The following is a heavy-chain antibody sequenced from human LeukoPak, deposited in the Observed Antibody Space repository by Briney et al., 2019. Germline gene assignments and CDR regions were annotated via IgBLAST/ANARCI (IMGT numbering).Heavy chain of an antibody. CDR1: GFTFSSYV. Sequence: PGGSLRLSCAASGFTFSSYVMNWVRQAPGKGLEWVSGISGSGGSTYYADSVKGRFTISRDNSKNTLYLQMNSLRAEDTAVYYCAKAHSSSWYYFDYWGQGTLVTVSS. V-gene: IGHV3-23*01. CDR3: AKAHSSSWYYFDY. D-gene: IGHD6-13*01. J-gene: IGHJ4*02. CDR2: ISGSGGST.